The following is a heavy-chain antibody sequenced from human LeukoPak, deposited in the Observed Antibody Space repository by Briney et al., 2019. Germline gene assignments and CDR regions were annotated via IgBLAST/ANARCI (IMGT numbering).Heavy chain of an antibody. CDR3: ARDGATRPLRYGMDV. CDR1: GYTFTSYG. D-gene: IGHD1-26*01. Sequence: GASVKVSCKASGYTFTSYGISWVRQAPGQGLERMGWISAYNGNTNYAQKFQGRVTITADESTSTAYMELSSLRSEDTAVYYCARDGATRPLRYGMDVWGQGTTVTVSS. CDR2: ISAYNGNT. V-gene: IGHV1-18*01. J-gene: IGHJ6*02.